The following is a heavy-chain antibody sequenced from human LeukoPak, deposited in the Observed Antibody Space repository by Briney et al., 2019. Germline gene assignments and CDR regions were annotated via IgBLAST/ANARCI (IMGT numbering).Heavy chain of an antibody. D-gene: IGHD6-19*01. CDR2: VYHSGST. J-gene: IGHJ4*02. CDR1: GGSISSSSYY. Sequence: SETLSLTCTVSGGSISSSSYYWGWIRQPPGKGLEWIGSVYHSGSTNYNPSLKSRVTISVDTSKNQFSLKLSSVTAADTAVYYCARRMVAGLGKWGQGTLVTVSS. V-gene: IGHV4-39*07. CDR3: ARRMVAGLGK.